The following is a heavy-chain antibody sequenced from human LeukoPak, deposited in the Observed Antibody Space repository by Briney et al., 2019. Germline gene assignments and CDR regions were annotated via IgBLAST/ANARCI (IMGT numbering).Heavy chain of an antibody. CDR1: GFTFSSYG. Sequence: GRSLRLSRAASGFTFSSYGMHWVRQAPGKGLEWVAVIWYDGSNKYYADSVKGRFTISRDNSKNTLYLQMNSLRAEDTAVYYCARDDVGASHPWGQGTLVTVSS. D-gene: IGHD1-26*01. J-gene: IGHJ5*02. V-gene: IGHV3-33*01. CDR3: ARDDVGASHP. CDR2: IWYDGSNK.